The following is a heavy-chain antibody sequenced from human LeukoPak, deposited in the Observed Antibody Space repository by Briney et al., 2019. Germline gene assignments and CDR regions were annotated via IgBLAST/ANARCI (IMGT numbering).Heavy chain of an antibody. CDR1: GYSISSGYY. CDR3: ARRQPSYDILTGYYSWFDP. CDR2: IYHSGST. Sequence: SETLSLTCTVSGYSISSGYYWGWIRQPPGKGLEWIGSIYHSGSTYYNPSLKSRVTISVDTSKNQFSLKLSSVTAADTAVYYCARRQPSYDILTGYYSWFDPWGQGTLVTVSS. J-gene: IGHJ5*02. D-gene: IGHD3-9*01. V-gene: IGHV4-38-2*02.